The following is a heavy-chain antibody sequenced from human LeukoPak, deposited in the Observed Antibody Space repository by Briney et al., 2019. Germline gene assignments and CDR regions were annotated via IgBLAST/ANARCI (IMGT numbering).Heavy chain of an antibody. J-gene: IGHJ4*02. CDR3: ARDGGTAGYSSGSDY. V-gene: IGHV1-8*01. CDR1: GYTFTSYD. Sequence: GASVKVSCKASGYTFTSYDINWVRQATGQGLEWMGWMNPNSGNTGYAQKFQGRVTMTRNTSISTAYMELRSLRSDDTAVYYCARDGGTAGYSSGSDYWGQGTLVTVSS. D-gene: IGHD5-18*01. CDR2: MNPNSGNT.